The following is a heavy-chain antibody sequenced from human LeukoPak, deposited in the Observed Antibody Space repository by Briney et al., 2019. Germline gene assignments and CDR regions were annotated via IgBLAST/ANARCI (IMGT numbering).Heavy chain of an antibody. D-gene: IGHD2-2*01. CDR2: IKQDGSEE. CDR1: GFTISSYW. Sequence: PGGSLRLSCVASGFTISSYWMHWVRQAPGKGLEWVANIKQDGSEEYYVDSVKGRFTISRDNSKNTLYLQMNSLRAEDTAVYYCARAPNGVYCTSSSCHLDYWGQGTLVTVSS. V-gene: IGHV3-7*01. CDR3: ARAPNGVYCTSSSCHLDY. J-gene: IGHJ4*02.